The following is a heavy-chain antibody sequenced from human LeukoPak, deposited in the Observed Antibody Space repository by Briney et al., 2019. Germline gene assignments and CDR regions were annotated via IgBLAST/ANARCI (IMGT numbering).Heavy chain of an antibody. CDR2: IYYSGST. D-gene: IGHD1-20*01. CDR3: ARITGFYYYMDV. Sequence: SETLSLTCTVSGGSISSSSYYWGWIRQPPGKGLEWIGSIYYSGSTYYNPSLKSRVTISVDTSKNQFSLKLSSVTAADTAVYYCARITGFYYYMDVWGKGTTVTVSS. V-gene: IGHV4-39*01. CDR1: GGSISSSSYY. J-gene: IGHJ6*03.